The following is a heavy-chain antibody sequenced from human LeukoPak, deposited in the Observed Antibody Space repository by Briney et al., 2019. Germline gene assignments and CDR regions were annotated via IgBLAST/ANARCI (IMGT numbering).Heavy chain of an antibody. CDR2: INTAGTST. V-gene: IGHV3-74*01. CDR1: GFTFSSYW. Sequence: PGGSLRLSCAASGFTFSSYWMHWVRQVPGKGLVWVSRINTAGTSTSYADSVKGRFAISRDNAENTLYLQMNSLRAEDTAVYHCVSHVYGGSPFDIWGQGTMVTVSP. CDR3: VSHVYGGSPFDI. J-gene: IGHJ3*02. D-gene: IGHD4-23*01.